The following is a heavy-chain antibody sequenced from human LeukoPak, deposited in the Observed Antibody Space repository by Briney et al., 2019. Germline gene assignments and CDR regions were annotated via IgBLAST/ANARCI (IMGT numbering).Heavy chain of an antibody. V-gene: IGHV4-34*01. CDR3: AGGRIMITFGGVIAMGSRFDY. CDR2: INHSGST. J-gene: IGHJ4*02. Sequence: SETLSLTCAVYGGSFSGYYWSWIRQPPGKGLEWIGEINHSGSTNYNPSLKSRVTISVDTSKNQFSLKLSSVTAADTAVYYCAGGRIMITFGGVIAMGSRFDYWGQGTLVTVSS. D-gene: IGHD3-16*02. CDR1: GGSFSGYY.